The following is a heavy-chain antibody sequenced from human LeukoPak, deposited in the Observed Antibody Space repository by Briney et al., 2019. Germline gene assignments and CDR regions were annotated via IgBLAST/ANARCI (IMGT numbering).Heavy chain of an antibody. Sequence: PXKGLEXIGEINHSGSTNYNPSLKSRVTISVDTSKNQFSLKLSSVTAADTAVYYCASGIVVVPAAINNWGQGTLVTVSS. D-gene: IGHD2-2*02. CDR2: INHSGST. V-gene: IGHV4-34*01. J-gene: IGHJ4*02. CDR3: ASGIVVVPAAINN.